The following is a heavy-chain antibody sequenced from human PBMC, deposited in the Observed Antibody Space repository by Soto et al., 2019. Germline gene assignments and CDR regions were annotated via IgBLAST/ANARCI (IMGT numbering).Heavy chain of an antibody. CDR1: GYTFTSYG. CDR2: ISAYNGNT. CDR3: AREEGEFGYYYYGMDV. Sequence: ASVKVSCKASGYTFTSYGISWVRQAPGQGLEWMGWISAYNGNTNYAQKLQGRVTMTTDTSTSTAYMELRSLRSDDTAVYYCAREEGEFGYYYYGMDVWGQGTTVTVSS. J-gene: IGHJ6*02. D-gene: IGHD3-16*01. V-gene: IGHV1-18*01.